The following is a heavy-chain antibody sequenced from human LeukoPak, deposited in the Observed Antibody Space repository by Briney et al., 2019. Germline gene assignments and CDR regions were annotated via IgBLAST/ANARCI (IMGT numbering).Heavy chain of an antibody. CDR2: IYHSGST. D-gene: IGHD6-6*01. CDR3: ARTKARPHLALDY. V-gene: IGHV4-4*02. J-gene: IGHJ4*02. Sequence: SETLSLTCAVSGGSISSSNWWSWVRQPPGKGLEWIGEIYHSGSTNYNPSLKSRVTISVDKSKNQFSLKLSSVTAADTAVYYCARTKARPHLALDYWGQGTLVTVSS. CDR1: GGSISSSNW.